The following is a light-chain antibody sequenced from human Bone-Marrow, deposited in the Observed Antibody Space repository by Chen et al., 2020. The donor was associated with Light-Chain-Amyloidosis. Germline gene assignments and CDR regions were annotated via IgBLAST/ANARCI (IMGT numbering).Light chain of an antibody. CDR3: QVWDERTVV. V-gene: IGLV3-1*01. CDR1: DLGDKY. Sequence: SYELTQPPSVSLFPGQTANITCSGKDLGDKYVCWFQQRPGQSPVLLIYQDTKRPSGIPGRFSGTHSGTTATLTISGTQAMDEADYFCQVWDERTVVFGGGTKLTVL. J-gene: IGLJ2*01. CDR2: QDT.